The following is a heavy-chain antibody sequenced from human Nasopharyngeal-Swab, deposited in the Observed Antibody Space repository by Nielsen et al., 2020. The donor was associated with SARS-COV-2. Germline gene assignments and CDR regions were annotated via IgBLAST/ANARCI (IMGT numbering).Heavy chain of an antibody. D-gene: IGHD3-3*01. V-gene: IGHV4-61*02. CDR3: ARGADYYDFWSGYPSGMDV. J-gene: IGHJ6*02. CDR2: IYTSGST. Sequence: SETLSLTCTVSGGSISSGSYYWSWIRQPAGQGLEWIGRIYTSGSTNYNPSLKSRVTMSVDTSKNQFSLKLSSVTAADTAVYYCARGADYYDFWSGYPSGMDVWGQGTTVTVSS. CDR1: GGSISSGSYY.